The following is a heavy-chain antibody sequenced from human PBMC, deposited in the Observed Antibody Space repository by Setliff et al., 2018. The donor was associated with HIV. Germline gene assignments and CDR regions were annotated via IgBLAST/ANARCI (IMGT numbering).Heavy chain of an antibody. CDR2: IYSSGST. Sequence: SETLSLTCTVSGGSISSGNYYWSWIRQPAGKGLEWIGRIYSSGSTNYNPSLKSRVTMSVDTSKNQFSLKLSSVTAADTAVYYCASGGPLGWVRGVSNWFDPWGQGTLVTVSS. CDR3: ASGGPLGWVRGVSNWFDP. D-gene: IGHD3-10*01. V-gene: IGHV4-61*02. J-gene: IGHJ5*02. CDR1: GGSISSGNYY.